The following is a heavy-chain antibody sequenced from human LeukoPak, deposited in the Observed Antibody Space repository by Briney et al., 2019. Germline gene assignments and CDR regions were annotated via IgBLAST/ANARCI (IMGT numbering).Heavy chain of an antibody. CDR1: GFTFSSYE. J-gene: IGHJ4*02. CDR2: ISSRGSTI. Sequence: QSGGSLILSCAASGFTFSSYEVNWVRQAPGKGLEWISYISSRGSTIYYADSVKGRFTISRDNAKNSLYLQMNSLRAEDTAVYYCASGAYRDYFDYWGQGTLVTVSS. CDR3: ASGAYRDYFDY. D-gene: IGHD1-26*01. V-gene: IGHV3-48*03.